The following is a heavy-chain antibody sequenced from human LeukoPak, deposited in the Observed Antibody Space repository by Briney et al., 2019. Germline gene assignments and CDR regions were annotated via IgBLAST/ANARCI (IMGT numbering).Heavy chain of an antibody. V-gene: IGHV4-39*07. J-gene: IGHJ3*02. Sequence: PSETLSLTCTVSVGSISSSSYYWGWIRQPPGKGLTWIGSIYYGGSTYYRPSLKSRITISIDTSKNQFSLKLSSVTAADTAVYYCVSYSSSWHDAFDIWGQGTMVTVSS. CDR2: IYYGGST. CDR3: VSYSSSWHDAFDI. CDR1: VGSISSSSYY. D-gene: IGHD6-13*01.